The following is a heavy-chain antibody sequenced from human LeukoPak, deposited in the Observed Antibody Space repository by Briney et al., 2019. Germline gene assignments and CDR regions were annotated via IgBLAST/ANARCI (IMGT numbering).Heavy chain of an antibody. CDR2: IRSKAYGGTT. Sequence: PGRSLRLSCTASGFTFGDYAMSWVRPAPGKGPEWVGFIRSKAYGGTTEYAASVKGRFTISRDDSKSIAYLQMNSLKTEDTAVYYCTRSVYGMVRGVISSYYFDYWGQGTLVTVSS. V-gene: IGHV3-49*04. CDR3: TRSVYGMVRGVISSYYFDY. CDR1: GFTFGDYA. J-gene: IGHJ4*02. D-gene: IGHD3-10*01.